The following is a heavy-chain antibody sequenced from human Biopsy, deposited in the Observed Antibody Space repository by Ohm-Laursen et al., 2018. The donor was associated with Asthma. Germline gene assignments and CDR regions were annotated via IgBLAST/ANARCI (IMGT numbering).Heavy chain of an antibody. V-gene: IGHV4-4*02. D-gene: IGHD5-18*01. CDR2: FFHTGST. CDR1: GGSINSSTW. Sequence: SETLSLTCTVSGGSINSSTWWSWVRQPPGKGLEWMGEFFHTGSTNYSPSLKSRVTISVDTSKNQFYLKLSSVTAADTAVYYCARDFVDSAMDYFDYWGQGTLVTVSS. J-gene: IGHJ4*02. CDR3: ARDFVDSAMDYFDY.